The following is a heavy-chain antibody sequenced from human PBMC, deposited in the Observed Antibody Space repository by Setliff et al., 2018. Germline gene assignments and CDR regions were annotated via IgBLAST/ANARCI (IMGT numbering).Heavy chain of an antibody. CDR3: ARGINTVSWTPKY. CDR2: IYSSGNI. D-gene: IGHD2-2*02. V-gene: IGHV4-59*01. CDR1: GASISSYY. Sequence: KASETLSLTCTVSGASISSYYWSWIRQPPGEGLEWIGYIYSSGNIKYNPSLKSRVTISFNTSKNQISLKLSSVTPADTALYYCARGINTVSWTPKYWGQGTLVTVSS. J-gene: IGHJ4*02.